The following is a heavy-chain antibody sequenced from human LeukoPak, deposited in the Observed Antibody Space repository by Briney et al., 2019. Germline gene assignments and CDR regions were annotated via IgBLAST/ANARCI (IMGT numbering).Heavy chain of an antibody. Sequence: SETLSLTCTVSGGSISSYYWSWIRQPPGKGLEWIGYIYYSGSTNHNPSLKSRVTISVDTSKNQFSLKLSSVTAADTAVYYCAGAESYYDFWSGYYAHSYGMDVWGQGTTVTVSS. CDR2: IYYSGST. CDR1: GGSISSYY. J-gene: IGHJ6*02. CDR3: AGAESYYDFWSGYYAHSYGMDV. V-gene: IGHV4-59*01. D-gene: IGHD3-3*01.